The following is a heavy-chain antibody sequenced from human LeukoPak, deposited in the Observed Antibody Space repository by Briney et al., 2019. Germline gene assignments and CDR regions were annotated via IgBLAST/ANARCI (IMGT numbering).Heavy chain of an antibody. CDR3: ARVDLDYYYMDV. CDR1: GFTLSSYE. V-gene: IGHV3-23*01. CDR2: IDYSGGST. J-gene: IGHJ6*03. Sequence: GSLRLSCTASGFTLSSYEVSWIRQAPGKGLEWVSSIDYSGGSTHYADSVMGRFTISRDNSKNSLYLQMNSLRAEDTAVYYCARVDLDYYYMDVWGKGTTVTVSS. D-gene: IGHD3-3*01.